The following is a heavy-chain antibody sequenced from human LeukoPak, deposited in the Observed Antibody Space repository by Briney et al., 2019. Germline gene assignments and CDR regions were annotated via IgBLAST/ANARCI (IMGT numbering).Heavy chain of an antibody. CDR3: ASLWFGAFDY. D-gene: IGHD3-10*01. J-gene: IGHJ4*02. V-gene: IGHV4-59*01. CDR1: GGSISSYY. CDR2: IYYSGST. Sequence: PSETLSFTCTVPGGSISSYYWSWIRQPPGKGLEWIGYIYYSGSTNYNPSLKSRVTISVDTSKNQFSLKLSSVTAADTAVYYCASLWFGAFDYWGQGTLVTVSS.